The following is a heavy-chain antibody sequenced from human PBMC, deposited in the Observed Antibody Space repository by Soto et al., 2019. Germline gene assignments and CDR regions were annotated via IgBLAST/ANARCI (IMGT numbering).Heavy chain of an antibody. CDR1: GFTFSSYS. CDR3: ARDYPAMVTRHGYNWFDP. V-gene: IGHV3-21*01. J-gene: IGHJ5*02. CDR2: ISSSSSYI. Sequence: EVQLVESGGGLVKPGGSLRLSCAASGFTFSSYSMNWVRQAPGKGLEWVSSISSSSSYIYYADSVKGRFTISRDNAKNSLYLQMNSLRAEDTAVYYCARDYPAMVTRHGYNWFDPWGQGTLVTVSS. D-gene: IGHD5-18*01.